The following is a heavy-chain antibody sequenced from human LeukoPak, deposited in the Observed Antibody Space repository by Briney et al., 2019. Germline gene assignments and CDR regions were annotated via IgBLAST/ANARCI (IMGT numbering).Heavy chain of an antibody. V-gene: IGHV3-48*03. J-gene: IGHJ1*01. Sequence: PGGSLRLSCAASGFTFSSYEMNWARQAPGKGLEWVSYISNSASTMYYADSVKGRFTISRDNAKNSLYLQMNSLRAEDTAVYYCARSGYLNGWGQGTLVTVSS. CDR2: ISNSASTM. D-gene: IGHD3-3*01. CDR3: ARSGYLNG. CDR1: GFTFSSYE.